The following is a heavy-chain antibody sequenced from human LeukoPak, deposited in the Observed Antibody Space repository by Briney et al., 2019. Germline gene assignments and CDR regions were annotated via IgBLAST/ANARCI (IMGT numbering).Heavy chain of an antibody. J-gene: IGHJ5*02. Sequence: GGSLRLSCAASGFTFSSYSMNWVRQAPGKGLEWVSSISSSSSYIYYADSVKGRFTISRDNAKNSLYLQMNSLRAEDTAVYYCARAAMVRGVSHCFDPWGQGTLVTVSS. CDR1: GFTFSSYS. D-gene: IGHD3-10*01. CDR3: ARAAMVRGVSHCFDP. V-gene: IGHV3-21*01. CDR2: ISSSSSYI.